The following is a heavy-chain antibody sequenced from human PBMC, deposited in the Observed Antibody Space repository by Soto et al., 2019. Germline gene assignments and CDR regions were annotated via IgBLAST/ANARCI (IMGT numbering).Heavy chain of an antibody. CDR3: GRGVGVTVPSNLYYFDY. J-gene: IGHJ4*02. Sequence: QVQLVQSGAEVKKPGASVKVSCKASGYTFTGYYIHWVRRVPGQGLEWMGFINPNSGGTNYAHKFQGRVTMTRDMSVSAAHMELHSLRSDDTAIYFCGRGVGVTVPSNLYYFDYWGQGTLVTVSS. CDR1: GYTFTGYY. V-gene: IGHV1-2*07. CDR2: INPNSGGT. D-gene: IGHD2-21*02.